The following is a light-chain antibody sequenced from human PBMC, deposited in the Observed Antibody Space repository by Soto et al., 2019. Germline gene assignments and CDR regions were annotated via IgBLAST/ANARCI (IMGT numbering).Light chain of an antibody. CDR1: QNISSW. V-gene: IGKV1-5*03. CDR2: KVS. CDR3: QHYNSYSEA. Sequence: IPLTQSPSTLSGSVGDRVTITFRASQNISSWLALYQQKPGKAPKLLIYKVSTLKSGVPSRFSGSGSGTEFTLTISSLQPDDFATYYCQHYNSYSEAFGQGTKVDIK. J-gene: IGKJ1*01.